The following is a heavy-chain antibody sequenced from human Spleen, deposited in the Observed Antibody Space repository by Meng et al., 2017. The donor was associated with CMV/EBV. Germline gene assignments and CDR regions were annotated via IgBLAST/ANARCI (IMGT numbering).Heavy chain of an antibody. CDR3: ARGGVDFWSGYHDY. J-gene: IGHJ4*02. CDR1: GFTFSSYS. CDR2: ISSSSSYI. D-gene: IGHD3-3*01. V-gene: IGHV3-21*01. Sequence: GESLKISCAASGFTFSSYSMNWVRQAPGKGLEWVSSISSSSSYIYYADSVKGRFTISRDNSKNTLYLQMNSLRAEDTAVYYCARGGVDFWSGYHDYWGQGTLVTVSS.